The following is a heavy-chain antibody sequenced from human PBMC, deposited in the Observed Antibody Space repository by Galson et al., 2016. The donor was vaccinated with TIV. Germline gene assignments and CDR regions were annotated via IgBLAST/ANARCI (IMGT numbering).Heavy chain of an antibody. CDR2: IYYTGET. V-gene: IGHV4-39*01. D-gene: IGHD2-15*01. CDR1: GGSISSNLYY. CDR3: ASCGQWSTYYFDY. J-gene: IGHJ4*02. Sequence: ETLSLTCTVSGGSISSNLYYWGWIRQPPGKGLEWIAIIYYTGETYYIPSLESRISISIDTSKHQFSLKLMSVTAADTAVYYCASCGQWSTYYFDYWGQGTLVTVSS.